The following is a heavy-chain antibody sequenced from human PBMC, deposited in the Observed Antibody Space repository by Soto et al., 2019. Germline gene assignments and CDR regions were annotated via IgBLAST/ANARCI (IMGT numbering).Heavy chain of an antibody. V-gene: IGHV1-69*01. Sequence: QVQLVQSGAEVRMPGSSVKVSCKASGGTFSTYPINWVRQAPGHGLEWMGGIITLFGTTNYAQKFKGRVTITADESTSTADMELSSLRAEDAAVYYCARGATHGSSWYFWFDPWGQGTLVTVSS. CDR1: GGTFSTYP. J-gene: IGHJ5*02. D-gene: IGHD6-13*01. CDR2: IITLFGTT. CDR3: ARGATHGSSWYFWFDP.